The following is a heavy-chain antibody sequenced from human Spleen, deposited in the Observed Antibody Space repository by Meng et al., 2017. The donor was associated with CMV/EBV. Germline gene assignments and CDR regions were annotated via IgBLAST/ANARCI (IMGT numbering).Heavy chain of an antibody. CDR1: GYTFTSYY. J-gene: IGHJ3*02. CDR2: INPNSGGT. D-gene: IGHD3-22*01. V-gene: IGHV1-2*02. Sequence: ASVKVSCKASGYTFTSYYMHWVRQAPGQGLEWMGWINPNSGGTNYAQKFQGRVTMTRDTSISTAYMELSRLRSDDTAVYYCARGVNRATMIVVVTHYAFDIWGQGTMVTVSS. CDR3: ARGVNRATMIVVVTHYAFDI.